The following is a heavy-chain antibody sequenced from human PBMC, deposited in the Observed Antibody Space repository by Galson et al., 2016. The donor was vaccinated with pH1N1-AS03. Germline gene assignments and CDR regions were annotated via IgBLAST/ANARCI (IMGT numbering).Heavy chain of an antibody. Sequence: SLRLSCAATGFTVSSGYHMSWVRQAPGKGLEWVSVIHPGGDTYNADSVKGRFTISRDNSKRTLYLQMNSVRAEDTAVYYCAKHESTSPRDWLEFWGQGTLVTVSS. V-gene: IGHV3-53*01. D-gene: IGHD2/OR15-2a*01. J-gene: IGHJ5*01. CDR2: IHPGGDT. CDR1: GFTVSSGY. CDR3: AKHESTSPRDWLEF.